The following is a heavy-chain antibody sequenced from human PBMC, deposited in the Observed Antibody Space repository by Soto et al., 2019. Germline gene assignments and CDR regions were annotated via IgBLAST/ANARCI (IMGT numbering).Heavy chain of an antibody. V-gene: IGHV3-30*18. Sequence: QVQLVESGGGVVQPGRSLRLSCAGSGFTFSSYDMHWVRQAPGKGLEWVAVISYDGSNKYCADSVKGRFTISRDNSKNTLDLQMNGLRAEDTAVYYCAKVSVRFLEWFYYGMDVWGQGTTVTVSS. CDR3: AKVSVRFLEWFYYGMDV. CDR1: GFTFSSYD. J-gene: IGHJ6*02. CDR2: ISYDGSNK. D-gene: IGHD3-3*01.